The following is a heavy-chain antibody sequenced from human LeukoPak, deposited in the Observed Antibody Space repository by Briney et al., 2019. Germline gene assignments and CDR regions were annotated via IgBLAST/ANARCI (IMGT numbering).Heavy chain of an antibody. V-gene: IGHV3-53*01. J-gene: IGHJ4*02. CDR2: IYSGGSI. CDR1: GFTVSSNY. CDR3: ARGYSGYDFYY. D-gene: IGHD5-12*01. Sequence: PGWSLRLSCAASGFTVSSNYMSWVRQAPGKGLEWVSIIYSGGSIYYADSVKGRFIISRDNSKNTLYLQMNSLRAEDTAVYYCARGYSGYDFYYWGQGTLVTVSS.